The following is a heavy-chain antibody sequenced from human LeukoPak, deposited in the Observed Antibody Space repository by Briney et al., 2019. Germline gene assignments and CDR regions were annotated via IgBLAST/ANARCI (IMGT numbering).Heavy chain of an antibody. D-gene: IGHD4-17*01. V-gene: IGHV4-59*01. J-gene: IGHJ4*01. Sequence: SETLSLPCTVSGASITTSYWSWIRQPPGTGLEWIGYIYYSGGTNYNPSLTSRVTISVDTSKNQFSLKLSSVTAAATAVYFCARGPVTTGYLAYWGQGTLVTVSS. CDR2: IYYSGGT. CDR1: GASITTSY. CDR3: ARGPVTTGYLAY.